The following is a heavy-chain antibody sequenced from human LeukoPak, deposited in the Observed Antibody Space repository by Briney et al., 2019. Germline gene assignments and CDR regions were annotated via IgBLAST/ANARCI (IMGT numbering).Heavy chain of an antibody. V-gene: IGHV3-21*01. CDR3: ARLLSPDFWSGYYTAWFDP. CDR1: GFTFSSYS. Sequence: PGGSLRLSCAASGFTFSSYSTNWVRQAPGKGLEWVSSISSSSSYIYYADSVKGRFTISRDNAKNSLYLQMNSLRAEDTAVYYCARLLSPDFWSGYYTAWFDPWGQGTLVTVPS. CDR2: ISSSSSYI. D-gene: IGHD3-3*01. J-gene: IGHJ5*02.